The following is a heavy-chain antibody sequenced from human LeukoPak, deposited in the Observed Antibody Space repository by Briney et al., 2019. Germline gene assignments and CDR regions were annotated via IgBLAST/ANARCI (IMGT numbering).Heavy chain of an antibody. V-gene: IGHV4-39*01. CDR2: INHSGST. CDR1: GGSISSSTYY. CDR3: ARHVYDYVWGSYRWSFDY. Sequence: SDTLSLTCIISGGSISSSTYYWSWIRQPPGKGLEWIGEINHSGSTNYNPSLKSRVTISVDTSKNQFSLKLSSVTAADTAVYYCARHVYDYVWGSYRWSFDYWGQGTLVTVSS. D-gene: IGHD3-16*02. J-gene: IGHJ4*02.